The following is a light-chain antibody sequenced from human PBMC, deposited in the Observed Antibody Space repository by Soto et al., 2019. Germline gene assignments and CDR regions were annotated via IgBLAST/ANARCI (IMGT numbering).Light chain of an antibody. CDR3: QQYGGSLCT. V-gene: IGKV3-20*01. J-gene: IGKJ1*01. Sequence: EIVLTQSTGTLSLSPGERATLSCRASQSVNSRYLAWYQQKPGQAPRLLIYGTSSRATGIPDRFSGSGSGTDVTLTISSLESADFALYYCQQYGGSLCTFGQGTKVEIK. CDR1: QSVNSRY. CDR2: GTS.